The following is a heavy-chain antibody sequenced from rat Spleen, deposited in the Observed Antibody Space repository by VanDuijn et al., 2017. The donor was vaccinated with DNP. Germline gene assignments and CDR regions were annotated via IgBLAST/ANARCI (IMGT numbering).Heavy chain of an antibody. CDR1: GFSLTSYH. Sequence: QVQLKESGPGLVQPSQTLSLTCTVSGFSLTSYHVHWVRQPPGKGLEWMGIIQSGGSTDYNSALKSRLSISRDTSKNQVCLKMNRVPTEDTAMYFCARLLQWWGQGVMVTVSS. J-gene: IGHJ2*01. CDR2: IQSGGST. D-gene: IGHD1-1*01. CDR3: ARLLQW. V-gene: IGHV2-27*01.